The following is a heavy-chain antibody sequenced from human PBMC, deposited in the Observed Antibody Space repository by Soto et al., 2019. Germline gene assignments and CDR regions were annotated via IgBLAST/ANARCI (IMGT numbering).Heavy chain of an antibody. J-gene: IGHJ4*02. CDR1: GGSFSGYY. CDR2: INHSGST. V-gene: IGHV4-34*01. Sequence: PSETLSLTCAVYGGSFSGYYWSWIRQPPGKGLEWIGEINHSGSTNYNPSLKSRVTISVDTSKNQFSLKLSSVTAADTAVYYCARGREGSGSYYNFFTQDYWGQGTLVTVSS. CDR3: ARGREGSGSYYNFFTQDY. D-gene: IGHD3-10*01.